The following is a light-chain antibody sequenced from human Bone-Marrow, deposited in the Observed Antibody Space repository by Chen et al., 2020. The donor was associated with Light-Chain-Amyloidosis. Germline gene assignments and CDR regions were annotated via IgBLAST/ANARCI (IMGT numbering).Light chain of an antibody. CDR2: EVT. V-gene: IGLV2-14*01. J-gene: IGLJ1*01. Sequence: QSALTQPASVSGSPGQSITISCTGTSSDVGGDNHVSWYQQHPDKAPKLMIYEVTNRPSWVPDRCSSSKSDNTGSLTISVLQTEDEADYFCSTYTITNTLVFGSGTRVTVL. CDR1: SSDVGGDNH. CDR3: STYTITNTLV.